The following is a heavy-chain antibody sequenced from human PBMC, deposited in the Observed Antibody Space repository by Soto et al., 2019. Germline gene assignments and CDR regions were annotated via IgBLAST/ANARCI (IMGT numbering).Heavy chain of an antibody. CDR1: GFSLTNTGVT. Sequence: QITLKESGPSLAQPTQPLTLTCTFSGFSLTNTGVTVGSIRQLPGKALEWLALVYWHDDKRYTPSLRNRLPIAKETSINRSVLTLANVGPVYTATYYSVHRHFEILTGPIDSWGRGTLGTVSS. CDR2: VYWHDDK. J-gene: IGHJ5*01. CDR3: VHRHFEILTGPIDS. D-gene: IGHD3-9*01. V-gene: IGHV2-5*01.